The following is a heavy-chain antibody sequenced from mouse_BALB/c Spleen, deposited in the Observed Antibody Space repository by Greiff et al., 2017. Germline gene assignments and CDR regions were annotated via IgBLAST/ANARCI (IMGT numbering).Heavy chain of an antibody. V-gene: IGHV5-6-5*01. CDR2: ISSGGST. J-gene: IGHJ4*01. Sequence: EVMLVESGGGLVKPGGSLKLSCAASGFTFSSYAMSWVRQTPEKRLEWVASISSGGSTYYPDSVKGRFTISRDNARNILYLQMSSLRSEDTAMYYCARGYGNDAMDDWGQGTSVTVSA. D-gene: IGHD2-1*01. CDR3: ARGYGNDAMDD. CDR1: GFTFSSYA.